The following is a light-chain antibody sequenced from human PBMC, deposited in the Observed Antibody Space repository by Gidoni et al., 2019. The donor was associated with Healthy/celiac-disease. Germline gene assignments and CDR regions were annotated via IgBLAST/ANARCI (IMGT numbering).Light chain of an antibody. CDR2: AAS. V-gene: IGKV1-39*01. CDR1: QSISNF. J-gene: IGKJ1*01. Sequence: DIQMTQSPSSLSASVGDRVTITCRGSQSISNFLNWYQQKPEKAPKLLIYAASSFQSGVPSRFSGSGSGTDFTLTISRLQPEDFATYFCQQTYSAPRTFGQGTKVEVK. CDR3: QQTYSAPRT.